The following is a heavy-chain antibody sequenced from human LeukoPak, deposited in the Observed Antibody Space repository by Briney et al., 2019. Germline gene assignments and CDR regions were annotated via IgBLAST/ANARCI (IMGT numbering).Heavy chain of an antibody. D-gene: IGHD4-17*01. CDR3: AREGDYGDYSKSFYYMDV. V-gene: IGHV4-4*07. CDR1: GGHIGSYY. CDR2: IYTSENT. J-gene: IGHJ6*03. Sequence: PSETLSLTCTVSGGHIGSYYWSWIRQPAGKGLEWIGRIYTSENTDYNPSLKSRVTMSVDMSTSQFSLRLTSVTAADTAVYYCAREGDYGDYSKSFYYMDVWGKGTTVTVSS.